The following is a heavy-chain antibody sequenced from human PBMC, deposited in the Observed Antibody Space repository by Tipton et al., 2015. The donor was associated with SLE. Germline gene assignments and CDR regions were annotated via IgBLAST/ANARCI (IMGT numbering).Heavy chain of an antibody. CDR1: GGSISGYY. V-gene: IGHV4-34*01. CDR3: ARDRVGLWFRTNYYYYYGMDV. J-gene: IGHJ6*02. CDR2: INHSGST. D-gene: IGHD3-10*01. Sequence: TLSLTCTVSGGSISGYYWSWIRQPPGKGLEWIGEINHSGSTNYNPSLKSRVTISVDTSKNQFSLKLSSVTAADTAVYYCARDRVGLWFRTNYYYYYGMDVWGQGTTVTVSS.